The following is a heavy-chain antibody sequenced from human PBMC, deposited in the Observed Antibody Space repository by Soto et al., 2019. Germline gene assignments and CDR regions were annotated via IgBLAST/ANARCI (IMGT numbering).Heavy chain of an antibody. CDR1: GYSFTSYW. V-gene: IGHV5-51*01. D-gene: IGHD6-13*01. CDR3: AGGYSSSWYEEPFDY. J-gene: IGHJ4*02. CDR2: IYPGDSDT. Sequence: EVQLVQSGAEVKKPGESLKISCKGSGYSFTSYWIGWVRQMPGKGLEWMGIIYPGDSDTRYSPSFQGQVTISADKSISTAYLPWSSLKASDPAMYYCAGGYSSSWYEEPFDYWGQGTLVTVSS.